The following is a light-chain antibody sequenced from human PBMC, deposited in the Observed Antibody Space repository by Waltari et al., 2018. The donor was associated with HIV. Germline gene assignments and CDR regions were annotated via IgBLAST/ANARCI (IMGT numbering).Light chain of an antibody. Sequence: QSVLTQSPSASGTPGQRVTISCSGSSSNIGSNTVNWYHQLPGTAPKLLIYTNNPRPSVVPDRFSGSKSGTSASLAISGLQSEDEADYYCAAWDDSLNGWVFGGGTKLTVL. CDR1: SSNIGSNT. CDR3: AAWDDSLNGWV. CDR2: TNN. J-gene: IGLJ3*02. V-gene: IGLV1-44*01.